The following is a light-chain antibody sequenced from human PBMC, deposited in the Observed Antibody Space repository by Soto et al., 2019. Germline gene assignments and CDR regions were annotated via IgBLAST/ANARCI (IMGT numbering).Light chain of an antibody. J-gene: IGKJ4*01. CDR1: QSVSSTF. CDR3: QHYGSSPPLI. V-gene: IGKV3-20*01. CDR2: GAS. Sequence: EFVLTQSPGTLSLSPGERATLSCRASQSVSSTFLAWYQQKPGQPPRLLIYGASTRGTGIPDRFSGSGSGTEFDLTISRLEPEDFAVYYCQHYGSSPPLIFGGGTKVEIK.